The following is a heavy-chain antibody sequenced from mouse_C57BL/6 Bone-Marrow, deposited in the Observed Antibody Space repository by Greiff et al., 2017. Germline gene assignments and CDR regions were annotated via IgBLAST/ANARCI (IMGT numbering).Heavy chain of an antibody. D-gene: IGHD2-4*01. Sequence: VQVVESDAELVKPGASVKISCKVSGYTFTDHTIHWMKQRPEQGLEWIGYIYPRDGSTKYNEKFKGKATLTADKSSSTAYMQLNSLTSEDSAVYFCARPFYYDYDPLLFDVWGTGTTVTVSS. CDR3: ARPFYYDYDPLLFDV. CDR1: GYTFTDHT. J-gene: IGHJ1*03. CDR2: IYPRDGST. V-gene: IGHV1-78*01.